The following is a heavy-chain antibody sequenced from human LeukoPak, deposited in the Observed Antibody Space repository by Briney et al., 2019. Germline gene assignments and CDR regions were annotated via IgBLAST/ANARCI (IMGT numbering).Heavy chain of an antibody. J-gene: IGHJ5*02. CDR3: ARDLGQYYDTSDNWFDP. D-gene: IGHD3-22*01. CDR2: INSDGINT. CDR1: GFTFSRSW. Sequence: GGSLRLSCAASGFTFSRSWMHWVRQAPGKGLVWVSRINSDGINTSYADSVKGRFTISRDNAKNTLNLQMNSLRAEDTAVYYCARDLGQYYDTSDNWFDPWGQGTLVTVSS. V-gene: IGHV3-74*01.